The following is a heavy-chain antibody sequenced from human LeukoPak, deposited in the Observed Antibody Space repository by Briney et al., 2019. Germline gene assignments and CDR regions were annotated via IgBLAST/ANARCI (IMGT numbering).Heavy chain of an antibody. Sequence: SETLSLTCTVSGCSISSYDWSWVRQPPGKGLEWVCYIYYSGSSNYNPSLKSRGTISVDTFKNQLSLKLSSVTAVDTAVYYCAKDPGYCYGSDSYLGDWGQGTLVTVSS. CDR3: AKDPGYCYGSDSYLGD. V-gene: IGHV4-59*01. D-gene: IGHD3-10*01. CDR2: IYYSGSS. CDR1: GCSISSYD. J-gene: IGHJ4*02.